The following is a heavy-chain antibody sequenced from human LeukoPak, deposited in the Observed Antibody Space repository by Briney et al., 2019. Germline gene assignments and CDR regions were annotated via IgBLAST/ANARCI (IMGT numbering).Heavy chain of an antibody. CDR2: IYPGDSDT. V-gene: IGHV5-51*01. CDR1: GYSFTSYW. Sequence: RRGESLKISCKGPGYSFTSYWIAWVRQMPGKGLECMGIIYPGDSDTRYSPSFQGQVTISADRSMSTAYLQWSSLKASDTAMYYCARGRTVVPATTNWFDPWGQGTLVTVSS. CDR3: ARGRTVVPATTNWFDP. J-gene: IGHJ5*02. D-gene: IGHD2-2*01.